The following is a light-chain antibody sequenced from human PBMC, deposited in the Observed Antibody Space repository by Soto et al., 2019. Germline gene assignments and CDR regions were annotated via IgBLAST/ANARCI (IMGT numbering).Light chain of an antibody. CDR3: VSYTTSASYV. V-gene: IGLV2-14*01. J-gene: IGLJ1*01. CDR2: DIN. Sequence: QSVLSQTASVSGSPGQSITISCTGTSSDVGNYIFVSWYRQHPGKAPKLMIYDINNRPSGVSNRFSGSKSGNTASLTISGLQAEDEADYYCVSYTTSASYVFGTGTKVTVL. CDR1: SSDVGNYIF.